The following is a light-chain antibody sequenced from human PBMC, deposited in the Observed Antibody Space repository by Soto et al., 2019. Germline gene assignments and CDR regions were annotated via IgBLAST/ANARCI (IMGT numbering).Light chain of an antibody. V-gene: IGKV1-5*03. CDR1: QSISSW. Sequence: DIQMTQSPSTLSASVGDRVTITCRASQSISSWLAWYQQKPGKAPKLLIYKASSLESGVPSRFGGSGSGTEFNLTISRLQPDDFATYYCQPYNSYWTFGQGNKVEIK. J-gene: IGKJ1*01. CDR3: QPYNSYWT. CDR2: KAS.